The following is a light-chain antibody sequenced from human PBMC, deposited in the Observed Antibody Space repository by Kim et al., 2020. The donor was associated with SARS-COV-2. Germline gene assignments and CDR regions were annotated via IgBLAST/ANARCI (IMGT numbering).Light chain of an antibody. J-gene: IGLJ1*01. CDR1: KLGDKY. V-gene: IGLV3-1*01. CDR2: QDN. CDR3: PAWDSGTQKYV. Sequence: SYELTQPPSVSVSPGQTASITCSGYKLGDKYVSWYQQKPGQSPVVVIYQDNQRPSGIPERFSGSNSGNTATLTISGTQAMDEADYYCPAWDSGTQKYVFG.